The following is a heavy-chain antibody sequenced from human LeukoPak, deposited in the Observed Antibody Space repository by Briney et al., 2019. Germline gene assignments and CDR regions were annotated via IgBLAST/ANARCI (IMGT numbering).Heavy chain of an antibody. D-gene: IGHD3-22*01. Sequence: ETLSLTCAVYGGSFSGYYWSWIRQPPGKGLEWIGEINHSGSTNYNPSLKSRVTISVDTSKNQFSLKLSSVTAADTAVYYCARGSAYYYDSSGYYYFDYWGQGTLVTVSS. CDR1: GGSFSGYY. CDR2: INHSGST. V-gene: IGHV4-34*01. J-gene: IGHJ4*02. CDR3: ARGSAYYYDSSGYYYFDY.